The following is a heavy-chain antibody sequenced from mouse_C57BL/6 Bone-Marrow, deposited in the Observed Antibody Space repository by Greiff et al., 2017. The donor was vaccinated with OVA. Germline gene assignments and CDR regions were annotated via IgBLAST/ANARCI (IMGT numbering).Heavy chain of an antibody. CDR1: GYTFTSYW. J-gene: IGHJ3*01. D-gene: IGHD2-5*01. Sequence: QVQLKQPGAELVKPGASVKLSCKASGYTFTSYWMHWVKQRPGQGLEWIGMIHPNSGSTNYNEKFKSKATLTVDKSSSTAYMQLSSLTSEDSAVYYCARGPYYSNSDWGQGTLVTVSA. CDR2: IHPNSGST. CDR3: ARGPYYSNSD. V-gene: IGHV1-64*01.